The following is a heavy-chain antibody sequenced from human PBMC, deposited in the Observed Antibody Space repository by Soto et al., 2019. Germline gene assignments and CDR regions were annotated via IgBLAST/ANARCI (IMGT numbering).Heavy chain of an antibody. CDR2: IYWDDDK. CDR3: ARVYYDFWSGTENWFDP. V-gene: IGHV2-5*02. D-gene: IGHD3-3*01. CDR1: GFSLSTSGVG. J-gene: IGHJ5*02. Sequence: QITLKESGPTLVKPTQTLTLTCTFSGFSLSTSGVGVGWIRQPPGKALEWLALIYWDDDKRYSPSLKSRLTITKDTSKNQAVLTTTNMDPVDTATYYCARVYYDFWSGTENWFDPWGQGTLVTVSS.